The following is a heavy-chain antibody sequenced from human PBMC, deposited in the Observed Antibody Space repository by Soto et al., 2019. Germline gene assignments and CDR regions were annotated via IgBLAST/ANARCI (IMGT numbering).Heavy chain of an antibody. CDR2: INHSGSS. J-gene: IGHJ4*02. CDR1: GGSFSGYY. Sequence: QVQLQQWGAGLLKPSETLSLTCDVYGGSFSGYYWXXIRQPPGKGLEWIGEINHSGSSNYSPYLKSRXXXXXXXXXSHXXXXXXXXXXXDTAVYYCARVDNWGTIDYWGQGTLVTVSS. V-gene: IGHV4-34*01. CDR3: ARVDNWGTIDY. D-gene: IGHD7-27*01.